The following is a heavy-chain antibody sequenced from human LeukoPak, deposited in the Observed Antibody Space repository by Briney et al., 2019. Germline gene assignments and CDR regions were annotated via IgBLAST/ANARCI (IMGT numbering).Heavy chain of an antibody. V-gene: IGHV4-30-4*08. CDR1: GGSISSGDYY. Sequence: SETLSLTCTVSGGSISSGDYYWSWIRQPPGKGLEWIGYIYYSGSTYYNPSLKSRVTISVDTSKNQFSLKLSSVTAADTAVYYCARQAAPGGTVWFDPWGQGTLVTVSS. J-gene: IGHJ5*02. CDR3: ARQAAPGGTVWFDP. CDR2: IYYSGST. D-gene: IGHD2-15*01.